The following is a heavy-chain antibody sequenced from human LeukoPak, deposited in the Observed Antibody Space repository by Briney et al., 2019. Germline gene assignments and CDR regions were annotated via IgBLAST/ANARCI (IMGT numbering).Heavy chain of an antibody. CDR1: RYTLTRYY. Sequence: SVPVSCLASRYTLTRYYMHGLRQAPAQGREGIGWINPNSCCTNYAQKFQGRVTMSRDTSISTAYMELSRLRSDDTAVYYCARGAVRGVPGGQIQQYNWSDPWGQGTLVTVSS. V-gene: IGHV1-2*02. D-gene: IGHD3-10*01. CDR2: INPNSCCT. J-gene: IGHJ5*02. CDR3: ARGAVRGVPGGQIQQYNWSDP.